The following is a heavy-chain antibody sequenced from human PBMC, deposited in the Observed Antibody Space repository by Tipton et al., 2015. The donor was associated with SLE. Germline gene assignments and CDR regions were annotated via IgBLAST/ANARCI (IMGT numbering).Heavy chain of an antibody. CDR3: ARGSSAFEI. V-gene: IGHV4-59*01. J-gene: IGHJ3*02. D-gene: IGHD3-10*01. CDR1: GGSISTYY. Sequence: TLSLTCTVSGGSISTYYWSWIRQPPGKGLEWIGYIYYSGSTNCNPSLKSRVTISVDTSKNQFSLKLNSVTAADTAVYYCARGSSAFEIWGQGTLVTVSS. CDR2: IYYSGST.